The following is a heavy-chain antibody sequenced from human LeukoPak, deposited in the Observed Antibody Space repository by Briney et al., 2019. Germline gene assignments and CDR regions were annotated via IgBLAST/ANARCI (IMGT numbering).Heavy chain of an antibody. CDR3: ARLRAGSSSWYEEYYFDY. V-gene: IGHV4-30-2*01. Sequence: TLSLTCAVSGGSISSGGYSWSWIRQPPGKGLEWIGYIYHSGSTYYNPSLKSRVTISVDRSKNQFSLKLSSVTAADTAVYYCARLRAGSSSWYEEYYFDYWGQGTLVTVSS. J-gene: IGHJ4*02. CDR2: IYHSGST. D-gene: IGHD6-13*01. CDR1: GGSISSGGYS.